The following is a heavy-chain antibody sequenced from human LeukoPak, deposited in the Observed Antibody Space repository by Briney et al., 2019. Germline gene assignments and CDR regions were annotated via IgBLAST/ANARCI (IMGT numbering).Heavy chain of an antibody. CDR3: ARGPRDYYDSSGSDLHDAFDI. Sequence: SVKVSCKSSGYTFVAYAISWVRQAPGQGLEWMGGIIPIFGTANYAQKFQGRVTITTDESTSTAYMELSSLRSEDTAVYYCARGPRDYYDSSGSDLHDAFDIWGQGTVVTVSS. D-gene: IGHD3-22*01. CDR1: GYTFVAYA. J-gene: IGHJ3*02. CDR2: IIPIFGTA. V-gene: IGHV1-69*05.